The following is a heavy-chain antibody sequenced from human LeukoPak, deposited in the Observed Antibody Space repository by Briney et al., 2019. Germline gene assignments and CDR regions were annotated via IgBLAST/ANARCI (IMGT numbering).Heavy chain of an antibody. V-gene: IGHV4-61*02. CDR2: IYISGTT. Sequence: SQTLSLTCTVSGGSISSRTYFWTWIRQPAGKGLEWIGRIYISGTTNYNPSLRGRVTISLDTSKNQSSLKLSSVTAADTAVYYCARSPDSSGWYGSNDYWGQGTLVTVSS. CDR3: ARSPDSSGWYGSNDY. J-gene: IGHJ4*02. D-gene: IGHD6-19*01. CDR1: GGSISSRTYF.